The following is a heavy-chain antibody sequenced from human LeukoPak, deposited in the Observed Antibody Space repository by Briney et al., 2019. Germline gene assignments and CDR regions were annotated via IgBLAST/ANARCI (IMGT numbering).Heavy chain of an antibody. D-gene: IGHD1-26*01. Sequence: TSETLSLTCAVSGGSISSSNWWSWVRQPPGKGLEWIGEIYHSGSTNYNPSLKSRVTISVEKSKNQFSLKLSSVTAADTAVYYCARDKREPRYAFDIWGQGTMVTVSS. CDR2: IYHSGST. V-gene: IGHV4-4*02. CDR3: ARDKREPRYAFDI. CDR1: GGSISSSNW. J-gene: IGHJ3*02.